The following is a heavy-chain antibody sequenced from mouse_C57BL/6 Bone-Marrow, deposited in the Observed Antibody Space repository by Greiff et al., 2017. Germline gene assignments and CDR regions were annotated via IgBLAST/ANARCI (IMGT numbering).Heavy chain of an antibody. D-gene: IGHD4-1*01. CDR3: ARSGPLGRSFDD. CDR1: GYTFTSYW. CDR2: IYPTSGRT. J-gene: IGHJ2*01. V-gene: IGHV1-55*01. Sequence: VQLQQPGAELVKPGASVKMSCKASGYTFTSYWITWVKQRPGQGLEWIGDIYPTSGRTNYNEKFKSKAILTVDTSSNTAYMQLSSLTSEDSAVFYGARSGPLGRSFDDGGQGTTLTVSS.